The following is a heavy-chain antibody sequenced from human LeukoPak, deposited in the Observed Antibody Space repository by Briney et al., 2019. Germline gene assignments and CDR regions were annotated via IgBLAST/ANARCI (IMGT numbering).Heavy chain of an antibody. CDR1: GGTFSSYA. Sequence: SVKVSCKASGGTFSSYAISWVRQAPGQGLEWMGGIIPIFGTANYAQKFQGRVTITADESTSTAYMELSSLRSEDTAVYYCAREVAVAGTPFGWFDPWGQGTLVTVSS. J-gene: IGHJ5*02. CDR2: IIPIFGTA. D-gene: IGHD6-19*01. V-gene: IGHV1-69*13. CDR3: AREVAVAGTPFGWFDP.